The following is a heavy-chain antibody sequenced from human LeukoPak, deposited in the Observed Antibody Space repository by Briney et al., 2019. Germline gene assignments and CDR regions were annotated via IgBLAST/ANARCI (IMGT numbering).Heavy chain of an antibody. CDR3: ARDYISSYDY. CDR2: ISRSSTTI. V-gene: IGHV3-48*01. J-gene: IGHJ4*02. CDR1: GFSFSSYS. D-gene: IGHD2-2*02. Sequence: GGSLRLSCAASGFSFSSYSMNWVRQAPGKGLEWVSHISRSSTTIYYADSVKGRFTISRDNDKNLLYLQMNSLRAEDTAVYYCARDYISSYDYWGQGTLVSVSS.